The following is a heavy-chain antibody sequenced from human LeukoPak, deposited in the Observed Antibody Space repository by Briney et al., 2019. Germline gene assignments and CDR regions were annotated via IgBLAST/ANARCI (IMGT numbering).Heavy chain of an antibody. V-gene: IGHV3-21*01. Sequence: GGSLRLSCAASEFTFSSYSMNWVRQAPGKGLEWVSSITSNSRYTYYADSVKGRFTISRDNAKNSLYLQMNSLRAEDTAVYYCARERKSLWFGEARDDAFDIWGQGTMVTVSS. CDR1: EFTFSSYS. CDR3: ARERKSLWFGEARDDAFDI. CDR2: ITSNSRYT. D-gene: IGHD3-10*01. J-gene: IGHJ3*02.